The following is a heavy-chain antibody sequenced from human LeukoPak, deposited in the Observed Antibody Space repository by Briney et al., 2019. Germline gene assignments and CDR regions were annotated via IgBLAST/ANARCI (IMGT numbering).Heavy chain of an antibody. CDR3: ARDRGTVSYFDY. Sequence: GRSLRLSCAASGFTFSSYGMHWVRQAPGKGLEWVAVIWYDGSNKYYADSVKGRFTISRDNSKNTLYLQMNSLRAEDTAVYYCARDRGTVSYFDYWGQGTLVTVSS. CDR2: IWYDGSNK. CDR1: GFTFSSYG. V-gene: IGHV3-33*01. J-gene: IGHJ4*02. D-gene: IGHD4-17*01.